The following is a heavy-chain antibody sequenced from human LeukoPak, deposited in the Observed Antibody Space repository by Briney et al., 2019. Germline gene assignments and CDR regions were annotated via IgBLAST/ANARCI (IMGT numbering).Heavy chain of an antibody. CDR3: AKDGIAVAGTYPLDY. D-gene: IGHD6-19*01. CDR1: GFTFSSYG. J-gene: IGHJ4*02. V-gene: IGHV3-23*01. CDR2: ISGSGGST. Sequence: PGGSLRLSCAASGFTFSSYGMSWVRQAPGKGLGWVSAISGSGGSTYYADSVKGRFTISRDNSKNTLYLQMNSLRAEDTAVYYCAKDGIAVAGTYPLDYWGQGTLVTVSS.